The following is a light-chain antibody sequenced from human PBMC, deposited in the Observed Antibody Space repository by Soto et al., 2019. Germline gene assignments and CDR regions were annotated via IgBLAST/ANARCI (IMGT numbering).Light chain of an antibody. CDR3: QQYGTSPRT. J-gene: IGKJ1*01. V-gene: IGKV3-20*01. CDR2: AAS. Sequence: EIVFTQSPRTLSSSPRQXATLSCRSIQRVEHNFLVCYQQRPGQAPRLLIYAASSRATGIPDRFSGSGSGTDFTLTISRLEPEDFAVYYCQQYGTSPRTFGQGTKVDI. CDR1: QRVEHNF.